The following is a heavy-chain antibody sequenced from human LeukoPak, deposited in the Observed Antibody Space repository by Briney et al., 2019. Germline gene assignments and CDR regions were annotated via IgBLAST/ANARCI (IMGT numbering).Heavy chain of an antibody. CDR3: ARGRGDYCTNGVCPYGIVFDY. CDR1: GGTFSSYA. CDR2: IIPIFGTA. D-gene: IGHD2-8*01. Sequence: SVKVSCKASGGTFSSYAISWVRRAPGQGLEWMGGIIPIFGTANYAQKFQGRVTITADESTSTAYMELSSLRSEDTAVYYCARGRGDYCTNGVCPYGIVFDYWGQGTLVTVSS. J-gene: IGHJ4*02. V-gene: IGHV1-69*13.